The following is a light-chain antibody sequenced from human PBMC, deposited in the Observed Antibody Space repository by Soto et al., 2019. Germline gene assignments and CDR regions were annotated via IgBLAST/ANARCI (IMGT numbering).Light chain of an antibody. J-gene: IGLJ2*01. CDR3: GTWDSSLTTGV. Sequence: QSVLTQPPSVSAAPGQKVTISCSGTNSNIGNNYVSWYQQLPGTATTLLIYENNKRPSGIPDRFSGSKSGTSATLGITGLQTGDEADYYCGTWDSSLTTGVFGGGTKLTVL. CDR1: NSNIGNNY. CDR2: ENN. V-gene: IGLV1-51*02.